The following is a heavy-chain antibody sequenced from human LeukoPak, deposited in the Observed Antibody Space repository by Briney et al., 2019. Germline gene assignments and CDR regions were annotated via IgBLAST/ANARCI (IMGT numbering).Heavy chain of an antibody. CDR1: GFTFSSYS. Sequence: GGSLRLSCAASGFTFSSYSMNWVRRAPGKGPEWVSSISSSSSYIYYADSVKGRFTISRDNAKNSLYLQMNSLRAEDTAVYYCAELGITMIGGVWGKGTTVTISS. D-gene: IGHD3-10*02. CDR2: ISSSSSYI. J-gene: IGHJ6*04. CDR3: AELGITMIGGV. V-gene: IGHV3-21*01.